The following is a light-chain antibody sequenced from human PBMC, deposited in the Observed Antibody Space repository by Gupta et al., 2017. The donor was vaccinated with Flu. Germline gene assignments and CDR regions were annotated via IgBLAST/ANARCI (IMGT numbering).Light chain of an antibody. Sequence: SITISCTATSSDVVSDNLVSWYQQNPGKAHKLMIYEVSKRPAGVSIRFSGSKSGNTASLTISGLQAEDEANYYCCSYAGSNTWVFGGGTKLTVL. CDR3: CSYAGSNTWV. J-gene: IGLJ3*02. CDR1: SSDVVSDNL. CDR2: EVS. V-gene: IGLV2-23*02.